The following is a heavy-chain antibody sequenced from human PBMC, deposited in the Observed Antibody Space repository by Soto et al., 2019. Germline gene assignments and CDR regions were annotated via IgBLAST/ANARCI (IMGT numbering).Heavy chain of an antibody. D-gene: IGHD5-18*01. CDR1: GFTFNTYG. CDR2: ISYDGSNK. Sequence: QVQLVESGGAVVQPGKSLRLSCAASGFTFNTYGMYWVRQAPGKGLEWVAAISYDGSNKYHADSVKGRFTISRDNSKTTLYLQMNSLRVEYTAVYYCAKDIVRYTYGACDYWGQGALVTVSS. CDR3: AKDIVRYTYGACDY. V-gene: IGHV3-30*18. J-gene: IGHJ4*02.